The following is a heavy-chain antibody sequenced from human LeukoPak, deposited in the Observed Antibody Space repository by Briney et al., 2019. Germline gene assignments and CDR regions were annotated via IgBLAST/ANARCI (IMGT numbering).Heavy chain of an antibody. V-gene: IGHV1-18*04. D-gene: IGHD2-2*01. CDR1: GYTFTSYG. CDR2: ISGYNGDT. Sequence: ASVKVSCKASGYTFTSYGFSWVRQAPGQGLEWMGWISGYNGDTHYAQKFQGRVTMTTDTSTNTAYMELRSLRSDDTAVYYCARATRYCSSTSCWAQIYYFDYWGQGTLVTVSS. CDR3: ARATRYCSSTSCWAQIYYFDY. J-gene: IGHJ4*02.